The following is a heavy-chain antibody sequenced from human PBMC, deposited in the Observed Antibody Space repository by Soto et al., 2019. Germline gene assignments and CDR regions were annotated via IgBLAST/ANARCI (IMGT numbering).Heavy chain of an antibody. V-gene: IGHV4-59*08. Sequence: QVQLQESGPGLVKPSETLSLTCTVSGGSISSYYWSWIRQPPGKGLEWIGYIYYSGSTNYNPSLKRRVTVSVDTSKNQFSLKLSSVTAADTAVYYCARLGYDFWSGYDYWGQGTLVTVSS. CDR2: IYYSGST. D-gene: IGHD3-3*01. CDR3: ARLGYDFWSGYDY. CDR1: GGSISSYY. J-gene: IGHJ4*02.